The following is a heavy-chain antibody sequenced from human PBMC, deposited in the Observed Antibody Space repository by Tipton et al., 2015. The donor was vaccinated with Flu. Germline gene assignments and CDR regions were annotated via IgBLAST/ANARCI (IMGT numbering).Heavy chain of an antibody. Sequence: TLSLTCTVSGGSISTYYWSWIRQPPGMGLEWIGYIYYSGSTNYNPSLKSRVTISVDTSKNQFSLEVTSVTAADTAVYYCARQGTIRGPFQHWGQGSLVTVSS. V-gene: IGHV4-59*08. CDR3: ARQGTIRGPFQH. CDR2: IYYSGST. J-gene: IGHJ1*01. CDR1: GGSISTYY.